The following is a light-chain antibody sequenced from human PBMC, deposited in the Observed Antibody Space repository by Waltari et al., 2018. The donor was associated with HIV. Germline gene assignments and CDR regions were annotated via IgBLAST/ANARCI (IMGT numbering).Light chain of an antibody. CDR2: EVS. Sequence: QSALTQPASVSGSPGQSITISCTATISNLVSWYPQHPGKAPILSIYEVSKRREGVSDRFTAYKACNTASLTIAGLHADDEADYHCCSYVGVVNSCVLFGVGTKLPVL. CDR3: CSYVGVVNSCVL. V-gene: IGLV2-23*02. J-gene: IGLJ2*01. CDR1: ISNL.